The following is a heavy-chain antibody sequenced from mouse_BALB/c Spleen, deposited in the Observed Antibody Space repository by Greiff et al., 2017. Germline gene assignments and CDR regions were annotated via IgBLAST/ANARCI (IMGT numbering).Heavy chain of an antibody. D-gene: IGHD2-4*01. Sequence: EVQRVESGTVLARPGASVKMSCKASGYSFTSYWMHWVKQRPGQGLEWIGAIYPGNSDTSYNQKFKGKAKLTAVTSASTAYMELSSLTNEDSAVYYCTRSTMITTVFAYWGQGTLVTVSA. V-gene: IGHV1-5*01. CDR2: IYPGNSDT. CDR3: TRSTMITTVFAY. CDR1: GYSFTSYW. J-gene: IGHJ3*01.